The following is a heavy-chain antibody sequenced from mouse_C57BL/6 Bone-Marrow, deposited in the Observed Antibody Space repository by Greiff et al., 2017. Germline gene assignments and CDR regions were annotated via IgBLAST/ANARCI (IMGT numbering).Heavy chain of an antibody. CDR2: IYPGSGST. D-gene: IGHD1-1*01. V-gene: IGHV1-55*01. CDR1: GYTFTSYW. CDR3: ANMGGSSYEFAY. J-gene: IGHJ3*01. Sequence: VQLQQSGAELVKPGASVKMSCKASGYTFTSYWITWVKQRPGQGLEWIGDIYPGSGSTNYNEKFKSKATLTVDTSSSTAYMQLSSLTSEDSAVYYCANMGGSSYEFAYWGQGTLVTVSA.